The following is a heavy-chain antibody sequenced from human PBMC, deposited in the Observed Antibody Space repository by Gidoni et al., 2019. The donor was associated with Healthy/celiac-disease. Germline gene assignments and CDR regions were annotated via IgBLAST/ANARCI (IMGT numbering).Heavy chain of an antibody. D-gene: IGHD1-1*01. Sequence: QVQLQESGPGLVKPSQTLSLPCPFSGGSISSGGYYWSWCRQHPVNGLEWIGYIYYSGSTYYNPSLKSRVTIAVDTSKNQCSLKLSSVTAADTAVYYCARALMGDLNDACFVDDWGQGTLVTVSS. CDR3: ARALMGDLNDACFVDD. CDR1: GGSISSGGYY. V-gene: IGHV4-31*03. CDR2: IYYSGST. J-gene: IGHJ4*02.